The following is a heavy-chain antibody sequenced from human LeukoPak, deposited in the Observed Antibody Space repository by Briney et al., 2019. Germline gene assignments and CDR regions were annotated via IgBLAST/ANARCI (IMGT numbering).Heavy chain of an antibody. CDR2: ISSSSSTI. CDR3: AKTGQELDYYYGLDV. D-gene: IGHD6-13*01. V-gene: IGHV3-48*01. J-gene: IGHJ6*02. CDR1: GFTFSSYS. Sequence: GGSLRLSCAASGFTFSSYSMNWVRQAPGKGLEWVSYISSSSSTIYYADSVKGRFTISRDNAKNSLYLQMNSLRAEDTAVYYCAKTGQELDYYYGLDVWGQGTTVTVSS.